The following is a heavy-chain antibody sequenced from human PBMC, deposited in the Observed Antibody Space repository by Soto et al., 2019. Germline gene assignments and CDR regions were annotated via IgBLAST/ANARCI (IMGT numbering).Heavy chain of an antibody. CDR1: GGSISSSSYY. J-gene: IGHJ4*02. V-gene: IGHV4-39*01. D-gene: IGHD6-13*01. CDR3: ARHHGYSSSYLDY. CDR2: IYYSGST. Sequence: SETLSLTCTVSGGSISSSSYYWGWIRQPPGKGLEWIGSIYYSGSTYYNPSLKSRVTISVDTSKNQFSLKLSSVTAADTAVYYCARHHGYSSSYLDYPGQATLVTVSS.